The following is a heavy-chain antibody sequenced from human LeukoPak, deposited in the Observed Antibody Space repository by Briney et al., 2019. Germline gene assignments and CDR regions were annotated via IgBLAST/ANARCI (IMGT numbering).Heavy chain of an antibody. V-gene: IGHV4-4*07. CDR1: GGSISGYY. J-gene: IGHJ4*02. D-gene: IGHD5-18*01. Sequence: SETLSLTCTVSGGSISGYYWNWIRQPAGKGLEWIGRIYTSGSTNYNPSLKSRVSMSVDTSKNQFSLKLFSVTAADTAVYCCARDLGGYNYGYSFDYWGQGTLVTVSS. CDR3: ARDLGGYNYGYSFDY. CDR2: IYTSGST.